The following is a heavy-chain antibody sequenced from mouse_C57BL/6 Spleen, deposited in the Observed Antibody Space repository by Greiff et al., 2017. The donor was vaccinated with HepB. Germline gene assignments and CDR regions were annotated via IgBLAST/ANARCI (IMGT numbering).Heavy chain of an antibody. Sequence: QVQLQQPGAELVMPGASVKLSCKASGYTFTSYWMHWVKQRPGQGLEWIGEIDPSDSYTNYNQKFKGKSTLTVDKSSSTAYMQLSSLTSEDSAVYYCARFYSSMDYWGQGTSVIVSS. CDR3: ARFYSSMDY. CDR2: IDPSDSYT. D-gene: IGHD3-1*01. V-gene: IGHV1-69*01. J-gene: IGHJ4*01. CDR1: GYTFTSYW.